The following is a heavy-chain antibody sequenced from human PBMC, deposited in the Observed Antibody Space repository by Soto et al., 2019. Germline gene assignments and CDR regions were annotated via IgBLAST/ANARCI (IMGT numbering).Heavy chain of an antibody. Sequence: GGSLRLSCAASGFTFSSYSMNWVRQAPGKGLEWVSSISSSSSYIYYADSVKGRFTISRDNAKNSLYLQMNSLRAEDTAVYYCASLTSWSQEYYYGMDVWGQGTTVTVSS. V-gene: IGHV3-21*01. CDR2: ISSSSSYI. CDR1: GFTFSSYS. D-gene: IGHD2-2*01. CDR3: ASLTSWSQEYYYGMDV. J-gene: IGHJ6*02.